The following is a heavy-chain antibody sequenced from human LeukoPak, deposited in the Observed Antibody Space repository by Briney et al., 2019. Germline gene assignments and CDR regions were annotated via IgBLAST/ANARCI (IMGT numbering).Heavy chain of an antibody. CDR3: LREKDCSGGDCQVC. V-gene: IGHV4-39*02. D-gene: IGHD2-15*01. CDR2: ISHSGTT. J-gene: IGHJ4*02. CDR1: GGSLSSGNYQ. Sequence: PSETLSLTCTVSGGSLSSGNYQWGWIRQPPGKGLEWIALISHSGTTYYNPSLKSRVTMSVDTSKNQFSLKLNSVTAADTAVYYCLREKDCSGGDCQVCWGQGTLVTVSS.